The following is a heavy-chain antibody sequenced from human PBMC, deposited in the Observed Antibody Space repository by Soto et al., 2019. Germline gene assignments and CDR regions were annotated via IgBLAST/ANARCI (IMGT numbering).Heavy chain of an antibody. CDR1: GFTFSSYA. J-gene: IGHJ4*02. V-gene: IGHV3-30-3*01. D-gene: IGHD1-26*01. CDR2: MSYDGTNK. Sequence: QVQLVESGGGVVQPGRSLRLSCAASGFTFSSYAMHWVRQAPGKGLEWLAVMSYDGTNKYYVDYVKGRFTISRDYNKNALLPRLNSLRDQDPAMYYCARPSGAAYFDNRGQGTLVRVSS. CDR3: ARPSGAAYFDN.